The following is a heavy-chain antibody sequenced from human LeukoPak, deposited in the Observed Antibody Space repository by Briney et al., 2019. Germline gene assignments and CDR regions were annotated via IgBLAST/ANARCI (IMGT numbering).Heavy chain of an antibody. CDR1: GGSISSYY. CDR3: ARQGPLLWFGEL. Sequence: SETLSLTCTVSGGSISSYYWSWIRQPPGKGLEWIGYIYYSGSTNYNPSLKSRVTISVDTSKNQFSLKLSSVTAADTAAYYCARQGPLLWFGELWGQGTLVTVSS. D-gene: IGHD3-10*01. J-gene: IGHJ4*02. CDR2: IYYSGST. V-gene: IGHV4-59*01.